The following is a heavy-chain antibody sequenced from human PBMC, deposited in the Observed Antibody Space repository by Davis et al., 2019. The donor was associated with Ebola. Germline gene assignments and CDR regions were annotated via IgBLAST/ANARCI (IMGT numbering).Heavy chain of an antibody. CDR2: IIPVVDTK. CDR3: ARGKWFDP. J-gene: IGHJ5*02. Sequence: AASVKVSCKTSWGTFTTYPVNWVRQAPGQGLEWMGRIIPVVDTKDYAQKFQGRVTLTADKATNTAYMELSGLRFDDTAVYYCARGKWFDPWGQGTLVSVTS. CDR1: WGTFTTYP. V-gene: IGHV1-69*08.